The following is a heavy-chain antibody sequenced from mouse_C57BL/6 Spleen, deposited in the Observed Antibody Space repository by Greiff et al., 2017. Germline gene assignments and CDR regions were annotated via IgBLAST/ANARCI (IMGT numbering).Heavy chain of an antibody. V-gene: IGHV1-22*01. J-gene: IGHJ2*01. CDR2: INPNNGGT. CDR1: GYTFTDYN. CDR3: ARGGIY. Sequence: EVQLQQSGPELVKPGASVKMSCKASGYTFTDYNMPWVKQSPGKSLEWLGYINPNNGGTSYNQKFKGKATLTVNQSSSTAYMELRSLTSEDSAVYYCARGGIYWGQGTTLTVSS.